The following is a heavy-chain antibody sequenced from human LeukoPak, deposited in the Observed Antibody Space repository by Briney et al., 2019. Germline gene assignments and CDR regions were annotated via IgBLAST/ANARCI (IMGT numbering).Heavy chain of an antibody. Sequence: PSETLSLTCAVYGGSISSYYWSWIRQPPGKGLEWIGYIYYSGSTNYNPSLKSRVTISVDTSKNQFSLKLSSVTAADTAVYYCARGSQYDYVWGSYRFPLDYWGQGTLVTVSS. CDR2: IYYSGST. CDR3: ARGSQYDYVWGSYRFPLDY. V-gene: IGHV4-59*01. D-gene: IGHD3-16*02. J-gene: IGHJ4*02. CDR1: GGSISSYY.